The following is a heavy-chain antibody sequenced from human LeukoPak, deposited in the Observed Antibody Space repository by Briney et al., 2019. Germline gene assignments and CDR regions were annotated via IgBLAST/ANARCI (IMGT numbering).Heavy chain of an antibody. V-gene: IGHV1-2*04. CDR2: INPNSGGT. J-gene: IGHJ4*02. CDR1: GYTFTGYY. CDR3: ARGGLSSWYQGWASSFDY. Sequence: ASVKVSCKASGYTFTGYYMHWVRQAPGQGLEWMGWINPNSGGTNYAQKFQGWVTMTRDTSISTAYMELSRLRSDDTAVYYCARGGLSSWYQGWASSFDYWGQGTLVTVSS. D-gene: IGHD6-13*01.